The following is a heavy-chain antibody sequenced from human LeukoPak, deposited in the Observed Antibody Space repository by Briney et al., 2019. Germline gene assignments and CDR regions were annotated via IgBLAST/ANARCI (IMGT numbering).Heavy chain of an antibody. D-gene: IGHD3-22*01. CDR2: IIPIFGTA. J-gene: IGHJ3*02. CDR3: ARVARDSSGYYLDAFDI. Sequence: SVKVSCKASGYTFTSYGISWVRQAPGQGLEWMGRIIPIFGTANYAQKFQGRVTITTDESTSTAYMELSSLRSEDTAVYYCARVARDSSGYYLDAFDIWGQGTMVTVSS. V-gene: IGHV1-69*05. CDR1: GYTFTSYG.